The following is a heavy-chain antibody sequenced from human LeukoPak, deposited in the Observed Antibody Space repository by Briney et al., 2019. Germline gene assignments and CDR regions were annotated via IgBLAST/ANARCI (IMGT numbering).Heavy chain of an antibody. J-gene: IGHJ3*02. D-gene: IGHD3-10*01. CDR3: ARDLRAVLLWFGESAGNAFDI. CDR1: GFTFSSYG. Sequence: GGSLRLSCAASGFTFSSYGMHWVRQAPGKGLEWVANIKQDGSEKYYVDSVKGRFTISRDNAKNSLYLQMNSLRAEDTAVYYCARDLRAVLLWFGESAGNAFDIWGQGTMVTVSS. CDR2: IKQDGSEK. V-gene: IGHV3-7*01.